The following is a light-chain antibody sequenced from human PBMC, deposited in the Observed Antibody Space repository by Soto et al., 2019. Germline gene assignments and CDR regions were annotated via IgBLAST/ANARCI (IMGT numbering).Light chain of an antibody. J-gene: IGLJ2*01. Sequence: QSGLTQPPSASGSPGQSVTISCTGTSSDVGGYNYVSWYQQHPGKAPKLMIYEVSKRPSGVPDRFSGSKSDNTASLTVSGLQAEDEADYYCSSYAGSNNFDVVFGGGTKLTVL. CDR3: SSYAGSNNFDVV. CDR2: EVS. V-gene: IGLV2-8*01. CDR1: SSDVGGYNY.